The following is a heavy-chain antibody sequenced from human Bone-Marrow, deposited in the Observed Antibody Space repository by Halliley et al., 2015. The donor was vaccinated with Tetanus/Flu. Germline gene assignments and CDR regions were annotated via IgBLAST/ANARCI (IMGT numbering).Heavy chain of an antibody. V-gene: IGHV4-59*01. Sequence: LRLSCTVSGGSISSYYWSWIRQPPGKGLEWIGYIYYSGSTNYNPSLKSRVTISVDTSKNQFSLKLSSVTAADTAVYYCARSNPAVAGAFDIWGQGTMVTVSS. CDR1: GGSISSYY. CDR2: IYYSGST. CDR3: ARSNPAVAGAFDI. J-gene: IGHJ3*02. D-gene: IGHD4-4*01.